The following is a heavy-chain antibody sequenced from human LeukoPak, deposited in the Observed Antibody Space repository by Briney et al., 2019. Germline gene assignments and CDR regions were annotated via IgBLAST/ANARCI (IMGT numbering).Heavy chain of an antibody. D-gene: IGHD2-8*02. Sequence: GGSLRLSCAASGFTVSSNSMTWVRQAPGKGLEWVSVIYSGGSTYYTDSVKGRFTISRDNSKNTVHLQMNRLRAEDTAVYYCARDEPSPDSTDLDYWGQGILVTVSS. CDR3: ARDEPSPDSTDLDY. CDR1: GFTVSSNS. CDR2: IYSGGST. V-gene: IGHV3-66*01. J-gene: IGHJ4*02.